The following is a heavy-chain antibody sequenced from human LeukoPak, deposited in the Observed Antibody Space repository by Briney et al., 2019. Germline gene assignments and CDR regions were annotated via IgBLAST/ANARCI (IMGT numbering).Heavy chain of an antibody. CDR2: IYYSGST. V-gene: IGHV4-39*07. J-gene: IGHJ4*02. CDR1: GFTFSSYS. Sequence: PGGSLRLSCAASGFTFSSYSMNWIRQPPGKGLEWIGSIYYSGSTYYNPSLKSRVTISVDTSKNQFSLKLSSVTAADTAVYYCAREAWRGSYTDDWGQGTLVTVSS. CDR3: AREAWRGSYTDD. D-gene: IGHD3-10*01.